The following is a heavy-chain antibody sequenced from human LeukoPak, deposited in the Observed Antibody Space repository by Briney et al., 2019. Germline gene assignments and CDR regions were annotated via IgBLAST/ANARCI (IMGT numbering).Heavy chain of an antibody. D-gene: IGHD3-3*01. Sequence: GGSLRLSCAASGFTFSSYGMHWVRQAPGKWLEWVAVIWYDGSNKYYADSVKGRFTISRDNSKNTLYLQMNSLRAEDTAVYYCAKDCWSGYCDDWGQGTLVTVSS. J-gene: IGHJ4*02. CDR3: AKDCWSGYCDD. V-gene: IGHV3-33*06. CDR1: GFTFSSYG. CDR2: IWYDGSNK.